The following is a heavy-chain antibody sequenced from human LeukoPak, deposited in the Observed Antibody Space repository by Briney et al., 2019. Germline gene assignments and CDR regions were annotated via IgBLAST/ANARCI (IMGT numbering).Heavy chain of an antibody. Sequence: GGSLRLSCSASRFTFSSYTMNWVRQAPGKGLEWVSSIDPSSTYIYYADSVKGRFTISRDNAQNSLYLQMNSLRAEDTAVYYCATGPNTSPFDYWGQGTLVTVSS. D-gene: IGHD2-2*01. J-gene: IGHJ4*02. CDR1: RFTFSSYT. CDR3: ATGPNTSPFDY. V-gene: IGHV3-21*01. CDR2: IDPSSTYI.